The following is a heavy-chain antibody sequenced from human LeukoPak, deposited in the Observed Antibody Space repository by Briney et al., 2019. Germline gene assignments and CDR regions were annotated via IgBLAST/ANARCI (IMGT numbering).Heavy chain of an antibody. V-gene: IGHV4-61*02. CDR3: ARGEHWQQLPLDY. Sequence: SQTLSLTCTVSGGSISSGSYYWSWIRQPAGKGLEWIGRIYTSGSTNYNPSLKSRVTISVDTSKNQFSLKLSSVTAADTAVYYCARGEHWQQLPLDYWGQGTPVTVSS. CDR1: GGSISSGSYY. CDR2: IYTSGST. J-gene: IGHJ4*02. D-gene: IGHD6-13*01.